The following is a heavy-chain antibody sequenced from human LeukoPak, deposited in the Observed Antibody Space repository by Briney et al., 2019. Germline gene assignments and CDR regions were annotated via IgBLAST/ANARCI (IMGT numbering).Heavy chain of an antibody. CDR1: GYTFTSYW. CDR3: ARGDVVRGVSWFDS. CDR2: IYPGDSDT. Sequence: GGSLRLSCAASGYTFTSYWIGWVRQMPVRGLEWLGSIYPGDSDTKYSPSFQGQVTISVDKSTNTAYLQWTSLKASDTAMYYCARGDVVRGVSWFDSWGQGALVTVSS. V-gene: IGHV5-51*01. D-gene: IGHD2-21*02. J-gene: IGHJ5*01.